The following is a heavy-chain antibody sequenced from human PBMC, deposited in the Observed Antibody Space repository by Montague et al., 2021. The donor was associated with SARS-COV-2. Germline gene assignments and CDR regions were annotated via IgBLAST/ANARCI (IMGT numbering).Heavy chain of an antibody. J-gene: IGHJ2*01. CDR2: IYYSGST. CDR1: GGSISSYY. V-gene: IGHV4-59*01. D-gene: IGHD5-12*01. Sequence: SETLSLTCTVSGGSISSYYWNWIRLSPGKGPEWIGYIYYSGSTKYNSSLKSRVTISVDTSKSQMSLRLNSVTAADTAVYYCAGDRGRFWHFDLWGRGTLVTVSS. CDR3: AGDRGRFWHFDL.